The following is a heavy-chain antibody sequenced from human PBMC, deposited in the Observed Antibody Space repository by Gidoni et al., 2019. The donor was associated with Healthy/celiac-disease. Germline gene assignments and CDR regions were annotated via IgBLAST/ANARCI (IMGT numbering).Heavy chain of an antibody. CDR1: GGTFSSYA. CDR2: IIPIFGTA. Sequence: QVQLVQSGAEVKKPGSSVKVSCKASGGTFSSYAISWVRQAPGQGLEWMGGIIPIFGTANYAQKFQGRVTITADKSTSTAYMELSSLRSEDTAVYYCARDPGRGAREPPGPNWYFDLWGRGTLVTVSS. V-gene: IGHV1-69*06. CDR3: ARDPGRGAREPPGPNWYFDL. J-gene: IGHJ2*01.